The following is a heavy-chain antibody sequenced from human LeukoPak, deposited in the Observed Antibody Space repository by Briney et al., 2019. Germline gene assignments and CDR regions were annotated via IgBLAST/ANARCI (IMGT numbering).Heavy chain of an antibody. CDR2: ISGSAGST. D-gene: IGHD3-10*01. CDR3: AKGPRLIWFGGPSHFDY. CDR1: AFTFSNYA. Sequence: GGSLRLSCAASAFTFSNYAMTWVRQAPGKGLEWISAISGSAGSTYYADSVKGRFTISRDNSKNTLYLQMNSLRAEDTAVYYCAKGPRLIWFGGPSHFDYCGQGTLVTVSS. V-gene: IGHV3-23*01. J-gene: IGHJ4*02.